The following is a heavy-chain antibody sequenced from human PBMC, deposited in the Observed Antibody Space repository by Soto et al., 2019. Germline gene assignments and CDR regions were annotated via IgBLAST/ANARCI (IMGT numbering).Heavy chain of an antibody. V-gene: IGHV4-34*01. CDR3: ARGLRSAADPS. Sequence: SETLCVTCAVYGGSFSGYCWSWISQTPGKGLEWIGEINHSGSTNYNPSLKSRVTISVDTSKNQFSLKLSSVTAADTAVYYCARGLRSAADPSWGQGTLVTVSS. CDR2: INHSGST. D-gene: IGHD6-13*01. CDR1: GGSFSGYC. J-gene: IGHJ5*02.